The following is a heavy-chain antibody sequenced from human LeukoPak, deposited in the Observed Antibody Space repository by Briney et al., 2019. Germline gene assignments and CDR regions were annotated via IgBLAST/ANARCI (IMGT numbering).Heavy chain of an antibody. CDR2: IGTAGDT. Sequence: GGSLRLSCAASGFTYSSYDMHWVRQAIGKGLEWVSSIGTAGDTYYSGSVKGRFTISRENAKNSLYLQMNSLRAGDTAVYYCARVLGSGTYGLDVWGQGTTVTVSS. CDR1: GFTYSSYD. J-gene: IGHJ6*02. V-gene: IGHV3-13*04. CDR3: ARVLGSGTYGLDV. D-gene: IGHD3-10*01.